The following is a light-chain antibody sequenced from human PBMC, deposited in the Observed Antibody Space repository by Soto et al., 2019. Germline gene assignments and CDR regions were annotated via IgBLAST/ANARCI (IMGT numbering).Light chain of an antibody. CDR1: RSIGNC. CDR2: LTS. V-gene: IGKV1-39*01. CDR3: QQSYSTPYS. Sequence: DIQMTQSPSSLSASVGDTVTITCRASRSIGNCLHWYHQKPESAPKLLIYLTSSLQSGVPSRFSGSGSGTDFTLTISSLQPEDFATYYCQQSYSTPYSFGQGTKLEIK. J-gene: IGKJ2*01.